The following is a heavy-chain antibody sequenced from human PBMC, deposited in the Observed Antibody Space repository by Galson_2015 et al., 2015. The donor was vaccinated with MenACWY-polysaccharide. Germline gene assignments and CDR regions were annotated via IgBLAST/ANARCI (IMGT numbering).Heavy chain of an antibody. V-gene: IGHV3-15*01. J-gene: IGHJ4*02. CDR3: TTLPVQVNIAVAGMFDF. CDR2: IKSESDGGTT. CDR1: GFTFTNAW. D-gene: IGHD6-19*01. Sequence: SLRLSCAASGFTFTNAWMSWVRQAPGKGLEWVGRIKSESDGGTTESTAPVKGRFTISRDDSKNMVYLQMNSLKAEDTAVYYCTTLPVQVNIAVAGMFDFWGRGTLVTVSS.